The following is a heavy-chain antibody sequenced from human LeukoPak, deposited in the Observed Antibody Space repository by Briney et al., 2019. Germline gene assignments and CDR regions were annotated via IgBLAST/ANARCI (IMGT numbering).Heavy chain of an antibody. CDR2: ISRSGEST. V-gene: IGHV3-23*01. D-gene: IGHD2-15*01. Sequence: GGTLRLSCAASGFTFSGFAMSWIRQAPGKGLEWVSSISRSGESTFYADSVRGRFTISRDNSKNTVSLQMESLRAEDTAIYYCTRKTPGRTPFDYWGQGILVTVSS. CDR3: TRKTPGRTPFDY. J-gene: IGHJ4*02. CDR1: GFTFSGFA.